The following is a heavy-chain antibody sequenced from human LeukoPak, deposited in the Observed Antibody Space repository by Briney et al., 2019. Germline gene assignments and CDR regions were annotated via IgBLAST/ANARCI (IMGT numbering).Heavy chain of an antibody. CDR2: TRFDGSNK. CDR3: ARDIEAAGLFLDY. V-gene: IGHV3-30*02. J-gene: IGHJ4*02. D-gene: IGHD6-13*01. Sequence: PGGSLRLSCAASGFTFSLYVMHWVRQAPGKGLEWVAFTRFDGSNKYYADSVKGRFTISRDNAKNSLYLQMNSLRAEDTAVYYCARDIEAAGLFLDYWGQGTLVTVSS. CDR1: GFTFSLYV.